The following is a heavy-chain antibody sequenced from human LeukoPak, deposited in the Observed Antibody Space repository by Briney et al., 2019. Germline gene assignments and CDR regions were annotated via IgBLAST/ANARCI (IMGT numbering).Heavy chain of an antibody. D-gene: IGHD5-18*01. Sequence: GGSLRLSCAASGFTFSSYEMKWVRQAPGKGLEWVSYIRSSASTKYYADSVKGRFTISRDNAKNSLYLQMNSLRAEDTAVYYCARGAMAGPFDHWGQGTLVIVSS. J-gene: IGHJ4*02. CDR1: GFTFSSYE. CDR3: ARGAMAGPFDH. V-gene: IGHV3-48*03. CDR2: IRSSASTK.